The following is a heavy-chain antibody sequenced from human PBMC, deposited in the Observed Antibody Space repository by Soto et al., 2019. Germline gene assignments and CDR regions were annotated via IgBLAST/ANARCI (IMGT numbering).Heavy chain of an antibody. J-gene: IGHJ4*02. CDR2: FDPEDGET. Sequence: GASVKVSCKVSGYTLTELSMHWVRQAPGKGLEWMGGFDPEDGETIYAQKFQGRVTMTEDTSTDTAYLELSSLRSEDTAVYYCATDSRLYYDSSGYPPPGFDYWGQGTLVTVSS. D-gene: IGHD3-22*01. CDR1: GYTLTELS. V-gene: IGHV1-24*01. CDR3: ATDSRLYYDSSGYPPPGFDY.